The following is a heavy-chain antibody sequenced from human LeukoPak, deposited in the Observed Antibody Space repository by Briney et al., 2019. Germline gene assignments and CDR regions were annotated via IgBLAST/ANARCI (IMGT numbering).Heavy chain of an antibody. Sequence: ASVKVSCKASGYTFTGYYMHWVRQAPGQGLEWMGWINPNSGGTNYARKFQGRVTMTRDTSISTAYMELSRLRSDDTAVYYCARDQQWLVGFYYYGMDVWGQGTTVTVSS. D-gene: IGHD6-19*01. J-gene: IGHJ6*02. V-gene: IGHV1-2*02. CDR3: ARDQQWLVGFYYYGMDV. CDR1: GYTFTGYY. CDR2: INPNSGGT.